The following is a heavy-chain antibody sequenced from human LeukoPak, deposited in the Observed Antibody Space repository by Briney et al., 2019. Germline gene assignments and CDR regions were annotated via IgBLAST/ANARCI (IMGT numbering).Heavy chain of an antibody. D-gene: IGHD6-13*01. J-gene: IGHJ4*02. CDR3: ARAIAAAEDY. Sequence: GGSLRLSCAASGFTFSTYSVNWVRQAPGKGLEWVSYISGSSSTIYYADSVKGRFTISRDNAKNSVHLQMNSLRAEDTAVYYCARAIAAAEDYWGQGNLVTVSS. CDR1: GFTFSTYS. CDR2: ISGSSSTI. V-gene: IGHV3-48*01.